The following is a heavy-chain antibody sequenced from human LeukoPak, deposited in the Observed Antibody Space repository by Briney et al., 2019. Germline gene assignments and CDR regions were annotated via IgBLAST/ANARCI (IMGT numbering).Heavy chain of an antibody. J-gene: IGHJ5*02. CDR2: INHSGST. CDR1: GGSFSGYY. Sequence: SETLSLTCAVYGGSFSGYYWSWIRQPPGKGLEWIGEINHSGSTNYNPSLKSRVTMSVDTSKNQFSLKLSSVTAADTAVYYCARAPTGTGGWNWFDPWGQGTLVTVSS. D-gene: IGHD1-1*01. CDR3: ARAPTGTGGWNWFDP. V-gene: IGHV4-34*01.